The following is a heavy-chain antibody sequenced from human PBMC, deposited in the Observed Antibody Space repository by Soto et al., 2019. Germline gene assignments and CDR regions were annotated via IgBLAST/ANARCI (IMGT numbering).Heavy chain of an antibody. D-gene: IGHD2-15*01. CDR3: AKELPPDL. Sequence: GVLRLSCAASGFTVSSNYMTWVRQAPGKGLEWVSIIWSAGFTYYADSVKGRFTISRDNSKNTLYLQMNSLRAEDSAVYYCAKELPPDLWGQGTLVTVSS. CDR2: IWSAGFT. V-gene: IGHV3-53*01. J-gene: IGHJ5*02. CDR1: GFTVSSNY.